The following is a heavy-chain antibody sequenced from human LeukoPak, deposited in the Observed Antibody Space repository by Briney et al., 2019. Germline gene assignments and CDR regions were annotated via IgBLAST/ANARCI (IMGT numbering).Heavy chain of an antibody. Sequence: PGGSLRLSRAASGFTFSSYTMNWVRQAPGKGLEWVSSISSSGTYIYYADSVKGRFTISRDNAENSLYLQMNSLRAEDTAVYYCAREVEVEQWLVFGAFDIWGQGTMVTVSS. CDR3: AREVEVEQWLVFGAFDI. CDR2: ISSSGTYI. CDR1: GFTFSSYT. D-gene: IGHD6-19*01. J-gene: IGHJ3*02. V-gene: IGHV3-21*01.